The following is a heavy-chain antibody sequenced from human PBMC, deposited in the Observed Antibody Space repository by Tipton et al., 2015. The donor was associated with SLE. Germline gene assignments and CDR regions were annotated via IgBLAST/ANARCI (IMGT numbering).Heavy chain of an antibody. CDR1: GGSISSHY. D-gene: IGHD7-27*01. J-gene: IGHJ4*02. CDR2: IYHSGST. V-gene: IGHV4-59*04. Sequence: TLSLTCTVSGGSISSHYWSWIRQPPGKGLEWIGSIYHSGSTYYNPSLKSRVTISVDTSKNQFSLKLSSVTAADTDVYYCAAWGYGYFDYWGQGTLVTVSS. CDR3: AAWGYGYFDY.